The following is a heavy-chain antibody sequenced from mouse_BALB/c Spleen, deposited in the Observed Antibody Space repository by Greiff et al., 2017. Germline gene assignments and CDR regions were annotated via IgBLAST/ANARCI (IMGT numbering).Heavy chain of an antibody. V-gene: IGHV3-6*02. CDR1: GYSITSGYY. CDR2: ISYDGSN. CDR3: ARDHDGYGTWFAY. D-gene: IGHD2-3*01. J-gene: IGHJ3*01. Sequence: EVKLQESGPGLVKPSQSLSLTCSVTGYSITSGYYWNWIRQFPGNKLEWMGYISYDGSNNYNPSLKNRISITRDTSKNQFFLKLNSVTTEDTATYYCARDHDGYGTWFAYWGQGTLVTVSA.